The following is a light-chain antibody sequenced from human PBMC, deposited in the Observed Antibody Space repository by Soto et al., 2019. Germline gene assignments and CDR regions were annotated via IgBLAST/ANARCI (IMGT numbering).Light chain of an antibody. V-gene: IGKV1-5*03. CDR3: QRYKSYPLT. CDR1: PSISSW. J-gene: IGKJ4*01. CDR2: KAS. Sequence: DIQMTQSPATLYASGGARVTIPCRASPSISSWLAWYQQKPRKAPKLLIYKASRLESGVPSRVSGSGSGTEFTLPISSLHPDDFATYYCQRYKSYPLTFGGGTKVEIK.